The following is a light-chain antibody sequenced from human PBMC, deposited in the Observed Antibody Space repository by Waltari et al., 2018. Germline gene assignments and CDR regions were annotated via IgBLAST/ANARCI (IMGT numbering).Light chain of an antibody. CDR3: SSYTSSSTYV. CDR2: DVS. J-gene: IGLJ1*01. CDR1: SRAVVGYNY. Sequence: QSALTHPASVSGSPGQSSTISCTGTSRAVVGYNYLYWYQQHPGKAPKLMIYDVSKRPSGVSNRFSGSKSGNTASLTISGLQAEDEADYYCSSYTSSSTYVFGTGTKVTVL. V-gene: IGLV2-14*01.